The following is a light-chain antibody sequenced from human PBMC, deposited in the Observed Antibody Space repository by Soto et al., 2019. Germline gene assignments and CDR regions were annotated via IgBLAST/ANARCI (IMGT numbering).Light chain of an antibody. J-gene: IGLJ1*01. CDR2: EVS. V-gene: IGLV2-14*01. Sequence: ALTQPGSVSGSPGQAITISYTSPISDVGGYNYVSWYQQHPGKAPKLMIYEVSNRPSGVSNRFSGSKSGNTASLTISGRQAEDEAAYYCSSYTSSSTLVFVTGTKGLVL. CDR1: ISDVGGYNY. CDR3: SSYTSSSTLV.